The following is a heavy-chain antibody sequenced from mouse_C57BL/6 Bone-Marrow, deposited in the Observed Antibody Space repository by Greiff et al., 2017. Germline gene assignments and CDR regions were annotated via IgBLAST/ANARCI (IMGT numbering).Heavy chain of an antibody. D-gene: IGHD1-1*01. CDR1: GFTFSDFY. V-gene: IGHV7-1*01. CDR3: AGDHYGSSYDYAMDY. CDR2: SRNKANDYTT. J-gene: IGHJ4*01. Sequence: EVMLVESGGGLVQSGRSLRLSCATSGFTFSDFYMEWVRQAPGKGLEWIAASRNKANDYTTEYSASVKGRFIVSRDTSQSILYLQMHALRAEDTAIYYCAGDHYGSSYDYAMDYWGQGTSVTVSS.